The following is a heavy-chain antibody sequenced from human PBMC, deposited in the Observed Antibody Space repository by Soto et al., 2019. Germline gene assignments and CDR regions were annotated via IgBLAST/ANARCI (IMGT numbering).Heavy chain of an antibody. CDR2: INHSGST. V-gene: IGHV4-34*01. D-gene: IGHD3-10*01. CDR1: GGSFSGYY. Sequence: SETLSLTCAVYGGSFSGYYWSWIRQPPGKGLEWIGEINHSGSTNYNPSLKSRVTISVDTSKNQFSLKLSSVTAAYTAVYYCARGPPRITMVRGVTKFDYWGQGTLVTVSS. CDR3: ARGPPRITMVRGVTKFDY. J-gene: IGHJ4*02.